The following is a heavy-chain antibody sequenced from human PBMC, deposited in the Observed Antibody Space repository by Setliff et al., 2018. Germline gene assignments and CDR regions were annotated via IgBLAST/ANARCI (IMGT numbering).Heavy chain of an antibody. D-gene: IGHD3-3*01. V-gene: IGHV3-48*01. CDR1: GFSLSGYG. Sequence: GGSLSLSCATSGFSLSGYGMHWVRQAPGKGLEWVSYISSTSSTIYYADSVKGRFTISRDSAKNSLYLHMNSLRAEDTAVYYCARVGIFGGGYFDFWGQGTLVTVSS. CDR2: ISSTSSTI. J-gene: IGHJ4*02. CDR3: ARVGIFGGGYFDF.